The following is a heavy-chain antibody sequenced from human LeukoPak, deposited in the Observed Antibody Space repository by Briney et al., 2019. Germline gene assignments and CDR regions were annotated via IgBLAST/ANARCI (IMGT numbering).Heavy chain of an antibody. D-gene: IGHD3-10*01. J-gene: IGHJ6*03. V-gene: IGHV4-39*07. CDR2: INHSGST. CDR1: GGSISSSSYY. CDR3: ARVAGTMVRGVIIPYYYYYMDV. Sequence: SGTLSLTCAVSGGSISSSSYYWSWIRQPPGKGLEWIGEINHSGSTNYNPSLKSRVTISVDTSKNQFSLKLSSVTAADTAVYYCARVAGTMVRGVIIPYYYYYMDVWGKGTTVTVSS.